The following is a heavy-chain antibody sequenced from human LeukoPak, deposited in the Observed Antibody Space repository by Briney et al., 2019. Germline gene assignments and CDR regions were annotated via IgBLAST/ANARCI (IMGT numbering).Heavy chain of an antibody. V-gene: IGHV3-23*01. CDR1: GFTFSNNA. CDR2: ISASGGAT. CDR3: AKEDGNYGSGRYYYFDY. J-gene: IGHJ4*02. Sequence: GGSLRLSCAASGFTFSNNAMSWVRQAPGQGLEWVSAISASGGATYYADPVKGRFTIYRDNSKNTLFLQMNSLRAEDTAVYYCAKEDGNYGSGRYYYFDYWGQGTLVTVSS. D-gene: IGHD3-10*01.